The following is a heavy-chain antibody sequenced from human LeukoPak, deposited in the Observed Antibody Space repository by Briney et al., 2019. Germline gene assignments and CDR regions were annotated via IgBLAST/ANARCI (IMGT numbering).Heavy chain of an antibody. D-gene: IGHD5-18*01. Sequence: PGGSLRLSCAASGFTFSSYAMHWVRQAPGKGLEWVAVISYDGSNKYYADSVKGRFTISRDNSKNTLYLQMNSLRAEDTAVCYCARDPRPRGYGYIVDYWGQGTLVTVSS. CDR2: ISYDGSNK. V-gene: IGHV3-30*04. CDR3: ARDPRPRGYGYIVDY. CDR1: GFTFSSYA. J-gene: IGHJ4*02.